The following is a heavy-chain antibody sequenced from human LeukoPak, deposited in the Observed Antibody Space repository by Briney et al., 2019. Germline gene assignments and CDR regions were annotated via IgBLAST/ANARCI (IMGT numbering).Heavy chain of an antibody. CDR1: GFKFSDYA. Sequence: GKPLRLSCVASGFKFSDYAMQWLRQTPGKGLEWVGIILSDGKRDFYADSVKGRFTISRDNSKNTLYLQMNSLREDDTAVYYCVKGLHANSWYGGSWGRGTLVTVSS. CDR2: ILSDGKRD. CDR3: VKGLHANSWYGGS. D-gene: IGHD3-10*01. J-gene: IGHJ4*02. V-gene: IGHV3-30*04.